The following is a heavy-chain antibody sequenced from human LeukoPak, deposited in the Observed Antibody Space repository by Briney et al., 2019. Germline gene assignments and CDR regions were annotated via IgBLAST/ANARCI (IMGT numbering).Heavy chain of an antibody. Sequence: SVKVSCKASGGTFSSYAISWVRQAPGQGLEWMGRINPIFGTANYAQKFQGRVTITTDESTSTAYMELSSLRSEDTAVYYCARDIIAAAGDVYFDYWGQGTLVTVSS. J-gene: IGHJ4*02. CDR3: ARDIIAAAGDVYFDY. D-gene: IGHD6-13*01. CDR1: GGTFSSYA. V-gene: IGHV1-69*05. CDR2: INPIFGTA.